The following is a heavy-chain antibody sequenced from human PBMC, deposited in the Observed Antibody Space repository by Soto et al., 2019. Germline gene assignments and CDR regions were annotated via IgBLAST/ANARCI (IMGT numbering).Heavy chain of an antibody. D-gene: IGHD1-1*01. CDR2: ISYDGSNK. Sequence: VGSLRLSCAASGFTFSSYGMHWVRQAPGKGLEWVAVISYDGSNKYYADSVKGRFTISRDNAKNSLYLQVNSLRAEDTAVYYCARERVRNGNYGMDVWGQGTTVTVSS. J-gene: IGHJ6*02. CDR3: ARERVRNGNYGMDV. V-gene: IGHV3-30*03. CDR1: GFTFSSYG.